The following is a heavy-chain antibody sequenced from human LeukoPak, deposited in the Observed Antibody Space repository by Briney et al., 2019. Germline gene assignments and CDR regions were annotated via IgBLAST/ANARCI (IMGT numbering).Heavy chain of an antibody. CDR3: ARGGLIQRHAFDI. D-gene: IGHD1-1*01. CDR1: GFTFSSYG. J-gene: IGHJ3*02. Sequence: GGSLRLSCAASGFTFSSYGMHWVRQAPGKGLEWVAFIRYDGSNKYYADSVKGRFTISRDNSKNTLYLQMNSLRGEDTALYYCARGGLIQRHAFDIWGQGTMVTVSS. CDR2: IRYDGSNK. V-gene: IGHV3-30*02.